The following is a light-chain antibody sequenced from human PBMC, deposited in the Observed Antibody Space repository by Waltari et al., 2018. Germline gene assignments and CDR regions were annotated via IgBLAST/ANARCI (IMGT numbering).Light chain of an antibody. CDR1: QSISSD. V-gene: IGKV3-15*01. J-gene: IGKJ4*01. CDR3: QQYNHWPPLT. CDR2: GAS. Sequence: EIVMTQYPATLSLSPGERATLSCRASQSISSDLAWYHHKPGQAPRLLIFGASTRATGVPARFSGSGSGTDFTLTINSMQSEDFAFYYCQQYNHWPPLTFGGGTKVEIK.